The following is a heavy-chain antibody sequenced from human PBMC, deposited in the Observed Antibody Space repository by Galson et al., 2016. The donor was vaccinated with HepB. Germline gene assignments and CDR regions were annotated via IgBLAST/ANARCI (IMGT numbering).Heavy chain of an antibody. CDR2: ISSSSSNI. CDR1: GFTFSSYS. D-gene: IGHD2-21*02. CDR3: ARDRHIVVVTARWFDP. J-gene: IGHJ5*02. Sequence: SLRLSCAASGFTFSSYSMNWVRQAPGKGLEWISYISSSSSNIYYADSVKGRFTISRDNAKNSLYLQMNSLRDEDTAVYYCARDRHIVVVTARWFDPWGQGTLVTVSS. V-gene: IGHV3-48*02.